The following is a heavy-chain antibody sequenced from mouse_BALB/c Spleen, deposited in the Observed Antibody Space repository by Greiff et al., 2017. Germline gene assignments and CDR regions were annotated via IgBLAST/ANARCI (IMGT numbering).Heavy chain of an antibody. CDR3: ARGGRAWFAY. D-gene: IGHD1-1*01. CDR2: IRNKANGYTT. J-gene: IGHJ3*01. Sequence: EVHLVESGGGLVQPGGSLRLSCATSGFTFTDYYMSWVRQPPGKALEWLGFIRNKANGYTTEYSASVKGRFTISRDNSQSILYLQMNTLRAEDSATYCCARGGRAWFAYWGQGTLVTVSA. CDR1: GFTFTDYY. V-gene: IGHV7-3*02.